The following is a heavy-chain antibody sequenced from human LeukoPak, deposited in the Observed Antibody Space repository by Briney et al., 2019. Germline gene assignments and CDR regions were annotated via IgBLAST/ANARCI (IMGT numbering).Heavy chain of an antibody. CDR2: ISSSSTTI. V-gene: IGHV3-48*01. Sequence: GGSLRLSCAASGFTFSSYSMMWVRQAPGKGLEWVSYISSSSTTIYYADSVKGRFTISRDNAKNSVYLQMNSLRAEDTAVYYCARDRHEYNYDGSGYPPHWGQGTLVTVSS. CDR3: ARDRHEYNYDGSGYPPH. CDR1: GFTFSSYS. D-gene: IGHD3-22*01. J-gene: IGHJ4*02.